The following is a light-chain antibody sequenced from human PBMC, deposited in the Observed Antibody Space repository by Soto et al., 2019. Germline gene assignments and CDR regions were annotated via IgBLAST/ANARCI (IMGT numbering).Light chain of an antibody. CDR1: SSNIGGNS. Sequence: QSVLTQPASASGAPGQGISISCSGSSSNIGGNSVSWYRQVPGTAPKLLIFSNHQRPSGVPDRFSGSKSGTSASLAISGLQSEDEADYYCSTWDDSLRGLVFGGGTQLTVL. CDR3: STWDDSLRGLV. CDR2: SNH. V-gene: IGLV1-44*01. J-gene: IGLJ2*01.